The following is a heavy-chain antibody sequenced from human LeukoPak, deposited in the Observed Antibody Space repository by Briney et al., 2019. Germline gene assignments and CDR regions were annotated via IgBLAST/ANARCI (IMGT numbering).Heavy chain of an antibody. CDR1: GGTFSSYA. CDR2: IIPIFGTA. D-gene: IGHD2-2*01. J-gene: IGHJ4*02. V-gene: IGHV1-69*13. CDR3: AVPGDIVVVPAAQWTFDY. Sequence: ASVKVSCKASGGTFSSYAISWVRQAPGQGLEWMGGIIPIFGTANYAQNFQGRVTITADESKSTAYMELSSLRSEDTAVYYCAVPGDIVVVPAAQWTFDYWGQGTLVTVSS.